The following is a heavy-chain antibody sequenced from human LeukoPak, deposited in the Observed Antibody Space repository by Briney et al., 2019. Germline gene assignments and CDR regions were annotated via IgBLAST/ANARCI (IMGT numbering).Heavy chain of an antibody. D-gene: IGHD2-15*01. CDR2: IYCSGSN. CDR3: AGCSGGSPIDAFHI. J-gene: IGHJ3*02. V-gene: IGHV4-31*03. CDR1: GGSINSGAYY. Sequence: PSQTLSLTCTVSGGSINSGAYYWRWIRQHPGKGLEWIGYIYCSGSNYYNPSLKSRVTISVDTSKNQFSLKLSSVTAADTAVYYCAGCSGGSPIDAFHIWGQGTVVTVSS.